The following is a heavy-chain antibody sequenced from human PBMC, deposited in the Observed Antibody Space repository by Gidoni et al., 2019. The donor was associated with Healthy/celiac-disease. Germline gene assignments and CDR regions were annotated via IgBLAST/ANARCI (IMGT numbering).Heavy chain of an antibody. CDR3: TTPRLYDSSGYYSAY. V-gene: IGHV3-15*01. Sequence: VPLVESGGGLVKPGGSLSLSCAASGFTFSTAWMSWVRQAPGKGLEWVGRIKSKTDGGTTDYAAPVKGRFTISRDDSKNTRDLQMNRLKTEDTAVYYCTTPRLYDSSGYYSAYWGQGTLVTVSS. CDR2: IKSKTDGGTT. CDR1: GFTFSTAW. J-gene: IGHJ4*02. D-gene: IGHD3-22*01.